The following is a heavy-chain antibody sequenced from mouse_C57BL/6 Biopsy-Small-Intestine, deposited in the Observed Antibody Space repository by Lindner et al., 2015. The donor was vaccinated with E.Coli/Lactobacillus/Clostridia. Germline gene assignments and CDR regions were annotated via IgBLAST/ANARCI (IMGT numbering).Heavy chain of an antibody. Sequence: SVKVSCKASGGSFGTYSVSWMRQAPGQGLEWMGRIIPMLGITNYAQTFRGRVTLTADKSTSTAYMELGSLRSEDTAVYFCAIYPEAHYQVLRVRFDPWGQGTLVTVSS. CDR2: IIPMLGIT. CDR1: GGSFGTYS. J-gene: IGHJ4*01. D-gene: IGHD5-5*01. CDR3: AIYPEAHYQVLRVRFDP. V-gene: IGHV1-81*01.